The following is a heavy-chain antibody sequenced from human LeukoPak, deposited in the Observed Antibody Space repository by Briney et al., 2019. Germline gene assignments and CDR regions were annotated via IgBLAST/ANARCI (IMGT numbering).Heavy chain of an antibody. D-gene: IGHD3-22*01. CDR3: ARSAPSGITMIVVPRE. CDR1: GGSISSYY. CDR2: IYYSGST. V-gene: IGHV4-59*01. Sequence: KPSETLSLTRTVSGGSISSYYWSWIRQPPGKGLEWIGHIYYSGSTNYNPSLKSRVTISVDTSKNQFSLKLSSVTAADTAVYYCARSAPSGITMIVVPREWGQGTLVTVSS. J-gene: IGHJ4*02.